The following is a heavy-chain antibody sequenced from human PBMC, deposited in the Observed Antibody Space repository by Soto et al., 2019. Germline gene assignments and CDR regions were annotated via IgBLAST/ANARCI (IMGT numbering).Heavy chain of an antibody. CDR3: ARGYGSGSYYNWFDP. Sequence: ETVSLTCAVYGRSFSGYYCSWIRQPPGKGLEWIGEINHSGSTNYNPSLKSRVTISVDTSKNQFSLKLSSVTAADTAVYYCARGYGSGSYYNWFDPWGQGTLVTVSS. CDR2: INHSGST. J-gene: IGHJ5*02. CDR1: GRSFSGYY. D-gene: IGHD3-10*01. V-gene: IGHV4-34*01.